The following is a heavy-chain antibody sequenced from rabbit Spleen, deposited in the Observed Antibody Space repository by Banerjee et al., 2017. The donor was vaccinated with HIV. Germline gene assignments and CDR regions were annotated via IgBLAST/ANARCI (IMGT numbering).Heavy chain of an antibody. V-gene: IGHV1S45*01. Sequence: QEQLEESGGGLVQPGGSLTLSCKASGFAFATYYMSWVRQAPGKGLEWIGSIDPVFGIANYASWVNGRFTISKTSSTTVTLQMTSLTAADTATYFCARDRDGGTTYQLYYFDLWGPGTLVTVS. CDR1: GFAFATYYM. D-gene: IGHD8-1*01. J-gene: IGHJ4*01. CDR2: IDPVFGIA. CDR3: ARDRDGGTTYQLYYFDL.